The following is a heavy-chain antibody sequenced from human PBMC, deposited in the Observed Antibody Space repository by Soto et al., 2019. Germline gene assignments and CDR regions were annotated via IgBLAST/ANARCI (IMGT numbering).Heavy chain of an antibody. J-gene: IGHJ6*02. D-gene: IGHD3-10*01. CDR2: ISGSGGST. Sequence: GGSLRLSCAASGFTFSSYAMSWVRQAPGKGLEWVSAISGSGGSTYYADSVKGRFTISRDNSKNTLYLQMNSLRAEDTAVYYCAKVKLLWFGESTSDGMDVWGQGTTVTVS. V-gene: IGHV3-23*01. CDR3: AKVKLLWFGESTSDGMDV. CDR1: GFTFSSYA.